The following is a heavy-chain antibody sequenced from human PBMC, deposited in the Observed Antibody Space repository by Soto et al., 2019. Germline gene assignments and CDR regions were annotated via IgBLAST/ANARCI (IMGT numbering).Heavy chain of an antibody. CDR1: GGSISSGNYY. Sequence: QVQLQESGPGLVKPSQTLSLTCTVSGGSISSGNYYWSWIRQHPGKGLEWIGYIYYSGSTYYNPSLKSRVTISVGTSKNQFSLKLSSVTAADTAVYYCARVGYCTNGVCYTPSDYWGQGTLVTVSS. CDR2: IYYSGST. D-gene: IGHD2-8*01. CDR3: ARVGYCTNGVCYTPSDY. J-gene: IGHJ4*02. V-gene: IGHV4-31*03.